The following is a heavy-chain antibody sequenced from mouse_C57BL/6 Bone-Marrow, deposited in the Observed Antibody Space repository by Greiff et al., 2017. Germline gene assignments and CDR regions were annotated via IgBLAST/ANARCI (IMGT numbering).Heavy chain of an antibody. CDR1: GFTFSDYG. CDR2: ISNLAYSI. CDR3: ARHHDYDAMDY. V-gene: IGHV5-15*01. J-gene: IGHJ4*01. Sequence: DVMLVESGGGLVQPGGSLKLSCAASGFTFSDYGMAWVRQAPRKGPEWVAFISNLAYSIYYADTVTGRFTISRENAKKTLYLEMSSLRSEDTAMYYCARHHDYDAMDYWGQGTSVTVSS.